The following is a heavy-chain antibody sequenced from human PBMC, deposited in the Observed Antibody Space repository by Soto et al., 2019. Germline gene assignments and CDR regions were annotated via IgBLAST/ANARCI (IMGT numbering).Heavy chain of an antibody. CDR1: GGSISSITYY. CDR3: ARPPHIVLIEV. Sequence: SETLSLTCTVSGGSISSITYYWGWIRQPPGKGLEWIGSIYYSGSTYYDPALNSRVTISVDTSKNQFSLKLSSVTAADTAVYYCARPPHIVLIEVWGQGTTVTVSS. V-gene: IGHV4-39*01. CDR2: IYYSGST. D-gene: IGHD2-8*01. J-gene: IGHJ6*02.